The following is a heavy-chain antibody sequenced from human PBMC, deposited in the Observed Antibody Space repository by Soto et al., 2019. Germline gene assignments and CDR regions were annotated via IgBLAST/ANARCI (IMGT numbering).Heavy chain of an antibody. Sequence: PSETLSLTCTVSGGSIGTYYWSWIRQSPGKGLEWIGYIYFTGSTSYIPSLESRVTMSLDTSKNQFSLKLSSVTAADTAVYYCATGGAMAYYFDYWGQGTLVTVSS. V-gene: IGHV4-59*01. CDR1: GGSIGTYY. J-gene: IGHJ4*02. CDR3: ATGGAMAYYFDY. D-gene: IGHD1-26*01. CDR2: IYFTGST.